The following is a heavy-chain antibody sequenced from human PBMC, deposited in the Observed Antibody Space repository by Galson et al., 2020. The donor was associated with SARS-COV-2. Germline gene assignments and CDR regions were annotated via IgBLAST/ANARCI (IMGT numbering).Heavy chain of an antibody. Sequence: GGSLRLSCAASGFTFSSYAMSWVRQAPGKGLEWVSAISGSGGSTYYADSVKGRFTISRDNSKNTLYLQMNSLRAEDTAVYYCAKDPLLLWFGEFRSGWHYMDVWGKGTTVTVSS. CDR1: GFTFSSYA. J-gene: IGHJ6*03. CDR2: ISGSGGST. CDR3: AKDPLLLWFGEFRSGWHYMDV. D-gene: IGHD3-10*01. V-gene: IGHV3-23*01.